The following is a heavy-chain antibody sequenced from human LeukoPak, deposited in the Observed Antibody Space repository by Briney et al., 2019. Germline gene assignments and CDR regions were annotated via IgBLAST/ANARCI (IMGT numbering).Heavy chain of an antibody. V-gene: IGHV3-23*01. CDR1: GFTFPIYS. Sequence: GGSLRLSCAASGFTFPIYSMRWVRHAPGKGLEWVSAISGSGGSTYYADSVKGRFTISRDNSKNTLYLQMNSLRAEDTAVYYCAKVLGLYYDGSGKGFDPWGQGSLVTVSS. CDR2: ISGSGGST. CDR3: AKVLGLYYDGSGKGFDP. J-gene: IGHJ5*02. D-gene: IGHD3-10*01.